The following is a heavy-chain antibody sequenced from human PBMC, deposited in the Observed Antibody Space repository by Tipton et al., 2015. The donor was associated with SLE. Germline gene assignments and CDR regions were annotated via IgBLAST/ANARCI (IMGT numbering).Heavy chain of an antibody. V-gene: IGHV3-33*06. CDR1: GFTFSSYD. Sequence: SLRLSCAASGFTFSSYDMHWVRQAPGKGLEWVAVIWYDGSNKYYADFVKGRFTISRDNSKNTLYLQMNSLRAEDTAVYYCAKVRGSSSYWGQGTLVTVSS. D-gene: IGHD6-13*01. CDR3: AKVRGSSSY. CDR2: IWYDGSNK. J-gene: IGHJ4*02.